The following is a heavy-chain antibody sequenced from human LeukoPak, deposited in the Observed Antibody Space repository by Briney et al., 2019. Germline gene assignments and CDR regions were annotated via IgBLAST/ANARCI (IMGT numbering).Heavy chain of an antibody. Sequence: GASVKVSCKASGYTFTGYYMHWVRQAPGQGLEWMGWINPNSGGTNYAQKFQGWVTMTRDTSISTAYMELSRLRSDDTAVYYCAREEVVLEGQQLRYYYYGMDVWGQGTTVTVSS. J-gene: IGHJ6*02. D-gene: IGHD6-13*01. CDR1: GYTFTGYY. CDR3: AREEVVLEGQQLRYYYYGMDV. CDR2: INPNSGGT. V-gene: IGHV1-2*04.